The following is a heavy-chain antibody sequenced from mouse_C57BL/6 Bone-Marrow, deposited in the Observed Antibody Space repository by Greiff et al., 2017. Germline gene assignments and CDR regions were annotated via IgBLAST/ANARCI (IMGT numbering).Heavy chain of an antibody. Sequence: QVQLQQPGAELVKPGASVKLSCKASGYTFTSYWMQWVKQRPGQGLEWIGEIDPSDSYTNYNQKFKGKATLTVDTSSSTAYMQLSSLTSEDSAVYYCARGLITTVADYWGQGTTLTVSS. J-gene: IGHJ2*01. D-gene: IGHD1-1*01. CDR3: ARGLITTVADY. V-gene: IGHV1-50*01. CDR2: IDPSDSYT. CDR1: GYTFTSYW.